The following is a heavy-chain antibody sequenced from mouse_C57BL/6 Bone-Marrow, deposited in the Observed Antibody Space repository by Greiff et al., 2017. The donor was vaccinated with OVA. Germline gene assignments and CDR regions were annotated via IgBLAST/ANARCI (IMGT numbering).Heavy chain of an antibody. CDR3: AKRLFSGGYFDV. Sequence: VQGVESGPGLVQPSQSLSITCTVSGFSFTSYGVHWVRQSPGKGLEWLGVICSGGSTDYNAAFMTRLSITKENSKSQVFLKMNILQADDTAIYYGAKRLFSGGYFDVWGTGTTVSVSS. J-gene: IGHJ1*03. CDR1: GFSFTSYG. V-gene: IGHV2-5*01. CDR2: ICSGGST.